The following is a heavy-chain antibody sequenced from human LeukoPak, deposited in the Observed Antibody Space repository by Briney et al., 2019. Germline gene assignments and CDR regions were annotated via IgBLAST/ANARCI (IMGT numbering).Heavy chain of an antibody. J-gene: IGHJ4*02. CDR3: ARDRRVGARFDY. D-gene: IGHD1-26*01. Sequence: SETLSLTCTVSGGSISSYYWSWIRQHPGKGLEWIGYIYYSGSTYYNPSLKSRVTISVDTSKNQFSLKLSSVTAADTAVYYCARDRRVGARFDYWGQGTLVTVSS. CDR1: GGSISSYY. V-gene: IGHV4-59*06. CDR2: IYYSGST.